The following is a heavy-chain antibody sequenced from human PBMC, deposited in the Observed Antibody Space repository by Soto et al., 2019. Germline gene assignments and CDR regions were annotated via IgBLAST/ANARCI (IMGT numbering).Heavy chain of an antibody. J-gene: IGHJ5*02. V-gene: IGHV4-59*01. CDR2: IYYSGST. CDR1: GGSISSYY. Sequence: SETLSLTCTVSGGSISSYYWSWIRQPPGKGLEWIGYIYYSGSTNYNPSLKSRVTISVDTSKNQFSLKLSSVTAADTAVYYCARGEGGYDFWSGYHEGPWFAPWGQGTLVTVSS. D-gene: IGHD3-3*01. CDR3: ARGEGGYDFWSGYHEGPWFAP.